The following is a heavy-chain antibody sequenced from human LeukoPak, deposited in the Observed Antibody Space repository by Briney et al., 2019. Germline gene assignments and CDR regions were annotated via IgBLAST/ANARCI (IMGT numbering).Heavy chain of an antibody. CDR1: GFTFRNHG. Sequence: PGGSLRLSCAASGFTFRNHGMYWGRQAPGKGLEWVAIIWYDGSNQYYGDSVKGRFTISRDNSKNMLYLQMNSLRADGTALYYCVRDRSARYFDFWGRGTLVTVSS. CDR3: VRDRSARYFDF. CDR2: IWYDGSNQ. D-gene: IGHD3-3*01. J-gene: IGHJ2*01. V-gene: IGHV3-33*01.